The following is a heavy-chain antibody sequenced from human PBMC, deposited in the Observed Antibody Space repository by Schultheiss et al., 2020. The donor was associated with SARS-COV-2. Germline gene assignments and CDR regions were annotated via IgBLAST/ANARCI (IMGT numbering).Heavy chain of an antibody. J-gene: IGHJ4*02. CDR1: GFTFSSYC. D-gene: IGHD3-22*01. CDR2: ISSSSSYI. CDR3: ARVPPGSGYYPFDY. V-gene: IGHV3-21*01. Sequence: GGSLRLSCAASGFTFSSYCMNWVRQAPGKGLEWVSSISSSSSYIYYADSVKGRFTIYSDNAKNSLYLQMNSLRAEDTAVYYCARVPPGSGYYPFDYWGQGTLVTVSS.